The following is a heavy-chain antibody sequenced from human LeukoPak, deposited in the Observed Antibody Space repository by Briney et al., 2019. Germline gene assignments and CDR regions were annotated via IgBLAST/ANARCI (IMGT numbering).Heavy chain of an antibody. CDR2: IYPGGSDT. CDR3: ARHLYCTTTTCSYFDS. D-gene: IGHD2/OR15-2a*01. J-gene: IGHJ4*02. V-gene: IGHV5-51*01. CDR1: GYSFTSYW. Sequence: GESLKISCKGSGYSFTSYWIGWVRQMPGKGLEWMGIIYPGGSDTRCSPSFQGQVTISADKSINTAYLQWSSLKASDTAMYHCARHLYCTTTTCSYFDSWGQGTLVTVSS.